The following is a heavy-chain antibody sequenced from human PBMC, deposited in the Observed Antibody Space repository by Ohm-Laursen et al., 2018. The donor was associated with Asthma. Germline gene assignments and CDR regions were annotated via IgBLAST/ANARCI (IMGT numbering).Heavy chain of an antibody. V-gene: IGHV3-21*01. CDR2: ISTASSFI. Sequence: GSLRLSCAASGYTFSRYSIHWVRQIPGKGLEWVASISTASSFIYYADSVRGRFTTSRDNARNSVYLQMNSLRAEDTALYYCARIGPEWELPGREYSLHHWGEGNLVTVSS. CDR1: GYTFSRYS. D-gene: IGHD1-26*01. J-gene: IGHJ1*01. CDR3: ARIGPEWELPGREYSLHH.